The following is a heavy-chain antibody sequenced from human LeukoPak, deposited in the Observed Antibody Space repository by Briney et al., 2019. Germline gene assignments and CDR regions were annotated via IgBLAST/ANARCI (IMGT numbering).Heavy chain of an antibody. CDR1: GYSISNGDY. CDR2: IYHSGST. D-gene: IGHD6-19*01. V-gene: IGHV4-38-2*02. CDR3: ARVPAVATTWFDP. J-gene: IGHJ5*02. Sequence: PSETLSLTCTVSGYSISNGDYWGWIRQPPGKGLEYIGNIYHSGSTDYNPSLKSRVTISVDTSKNQFSLKLTSVTAADTAVYYCARVPAVATTWFDPWGRGTLVTVSS.